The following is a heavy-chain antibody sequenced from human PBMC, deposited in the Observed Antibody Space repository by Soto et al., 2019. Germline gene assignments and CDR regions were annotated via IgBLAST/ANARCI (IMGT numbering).Heavy chain of an antibody. CDR1: GYTFTSYG. J-gene: IGHJ5*02. D-gene: IGHD3-10*01. Sequence: ASVKVSCKASGYTFTSYGISWVRQAPGQGLEWMGWISAYNGNTNYAQKFQGKVTMTTDTSTSTAYMELRSLRSDDTAMYYCARGIWVRGIIGFNWFDPWGQGTLVTVSS. CDR3: ARGIWVRGIIGFNWFDP. CDR2: ISAYNGNT. V-gene: IGHV1-18*01.